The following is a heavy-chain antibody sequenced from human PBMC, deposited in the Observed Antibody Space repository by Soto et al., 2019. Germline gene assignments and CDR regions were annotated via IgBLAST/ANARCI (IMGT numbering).Heavy chain of an antibody. V-gene: IGHV3-48*03. J-gene: IGHJ4*02. Sequence: VGSLRLSCAASGFTFSSYEMNWVRQAPGKGLEWVSYISSSGSTIYYADSVKGRFTISRDNAKNSLYLQMNSLRAEDTAVYYCAREREYSSSSFDYWGQGTLVTVSS. CDR2: ISSSGSTI. D-gene: IGHD6-6*01. CDR3: AREREYSSSSFDY. CDR1: GFTFSSYE.